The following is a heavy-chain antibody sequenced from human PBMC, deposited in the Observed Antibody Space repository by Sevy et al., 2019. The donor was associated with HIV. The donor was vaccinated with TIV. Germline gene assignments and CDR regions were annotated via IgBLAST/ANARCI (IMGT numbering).Heavy chain of an antibody. CDR2: ISFDGRNE. CDR1: GFTFGNHA. V-gene: IGHV3-30*04. J-gene: IGHJ4*01. D-gene: IGHD2-8*01. Sequence: GGSLRLSCAASGFTFGNHAIHWVRQAPGKGLEWVAIISFDGRNEHYAGSVKGRFTISRDNSKKTVYLQMTNLRSEDAAVYYCARDHCTDGVCFRSGYLDYWGQGTLVTVSS. CDR3: ARDHCTDGVCFRSGYLDY.